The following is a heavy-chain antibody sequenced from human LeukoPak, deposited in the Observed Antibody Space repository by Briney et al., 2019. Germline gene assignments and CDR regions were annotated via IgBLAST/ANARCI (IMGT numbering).Heavy chain of an antibody. J-gene: IGHJ3*02. Sequence: SETLSLTCTVSGGSISSGGYYWSWIRQPPGKGLEWIGYIYHSGSTYYNPSLKSRVTISVDTSKNQFSLKLSSVTAADTAVYYCARSRLLWFGEDTWAGAFDIWGQGTMVTVSS. D-gene: IGHD3-10*01. CDR3: ARSRLLWFGEDTWAGAFDI. CDR1: GGSISSGGYY. CDR2: IYHSGST. V-gene: IGHV4-30-2*01.